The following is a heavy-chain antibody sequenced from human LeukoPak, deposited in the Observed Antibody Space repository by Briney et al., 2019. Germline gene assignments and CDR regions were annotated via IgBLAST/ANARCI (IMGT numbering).Heavy chain of an antibody. CDR3: ARGLLYNWFDP. CDR2: IFYSGST. J-gene: IGHJ5*02. CDR1: GGSMSSGGYY. V-gene: IGHV4-31*03. D-gene: IGHD2-21*02. Sequence: KSSETLSLTCTVSGGSMSSGGYYWSWIRQHPGKGLEWIGYIFYSGSTYYNPSLKSRVTISVDTSKNQFSLKLSSVTAADTAAYYCARGLLYNWFDPWGQGTLVTVSS.